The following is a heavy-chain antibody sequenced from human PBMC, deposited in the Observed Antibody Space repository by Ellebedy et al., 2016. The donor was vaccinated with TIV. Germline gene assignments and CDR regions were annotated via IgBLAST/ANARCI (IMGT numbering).Heavy chain of an antibody. CDR3: ASCHCANGVCYLFDY. V-gene: IGHV3-23*01. Sequence: ETLSLTCTVSGGSISSSSYYWGWIRQPPGKGLEWVSGISGTGSGTYYADSVKGRFTISRDHTKNSFDLQMNSLTAEDTAVYYCASCHCANGVCYLFDYWGQGTQVTVSS. D-gene: IGHD2-8*01. J-gene: IGHJ4*02. CDR1: GGSISSSSYY. CDR2: ISGTGSGT.